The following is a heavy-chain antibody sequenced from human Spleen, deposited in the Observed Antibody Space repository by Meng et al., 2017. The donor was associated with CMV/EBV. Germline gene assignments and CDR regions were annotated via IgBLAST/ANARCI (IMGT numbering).Heavy chain of an antibody. CDR1: GFTVSSNY. Sequence: RGSLRLSCAASGFTVSSNYMSWVRQAPGKGLEWVSVIYSGGSTYYADSVKGRFTISRDNSKNTLYLQMNSLRAEDTAVYYCARVGGYSYGYYYGMDVWGQGTTVTVSS. V-gene: IGHV3-53*01. CDR3: ARVGGYSYGYYYGMDV. D-gene: IGHD5-18*01. J-gene: IGHJ6*02. CDR2: IYSGGST.